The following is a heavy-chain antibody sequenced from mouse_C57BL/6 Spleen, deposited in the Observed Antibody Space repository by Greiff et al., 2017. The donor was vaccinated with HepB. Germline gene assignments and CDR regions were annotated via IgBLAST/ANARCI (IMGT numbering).Heavy chain of an antibody. J-gene: IGHJ2*01. CDR2: INPYNGGT. CDR1: GYTFTDYY. CDR3: ASPGDGYSFDY. D-gene: IGHD2-3*01. Sequence: VQLKESGPVLVKPGASVKMSCKASGYTFTDYYMNWVKQSHGKSLEWIGVINPYNGGTSYNQKFKGKATLTVDKSSSTAYMELNSLTSEDSAVYYCASPGDGYSFDYWGQGTTLTVSS. V-gene: IGHV1-19*01.